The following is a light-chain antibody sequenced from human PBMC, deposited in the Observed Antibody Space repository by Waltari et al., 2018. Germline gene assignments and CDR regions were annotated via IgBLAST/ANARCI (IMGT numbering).Light chain of an antibody. CDR3: CSYAGSYTFGL. J-gene: IGLJ2*01. CDR1: SSDIGGYNY. Sequence: QAALTQPRSVSGSPGQSVTISCTGTSSDIGGYNYVSWYQQYPGTAPKLMIYEVSKLPSGVSDRFSGSKSGNTASLTISGLQAEDEADYYCCSYAGSYTFGLFGGGTRLTVL. V-gene: IGLV2-11*01. CDR2: EVS.